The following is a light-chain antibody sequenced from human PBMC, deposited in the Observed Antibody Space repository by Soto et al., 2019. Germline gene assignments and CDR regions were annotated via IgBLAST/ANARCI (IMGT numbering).Light chain of an antibody. CDR1: QSVGNN. J-gene: IGKJ1*01. CDR3: QHYNYRPPNT. CDR2: GAY. Sequence: EIVMTQSPATLSVSPGERTTLSCRASQSVGNNLAWYQQKPGQAPRLLIYGAYTRATVIPARFSGSGSGTDFTLTISRLQSEDFVVYCCQHYNYRPPNTFGQGTKLDIK. V-gene: IGKV3-15*01.